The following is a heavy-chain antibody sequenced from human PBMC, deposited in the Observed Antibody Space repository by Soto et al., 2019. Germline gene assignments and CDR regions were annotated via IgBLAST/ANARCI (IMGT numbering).Heavy chain of an antibody. J-gene: IGHJ4*02. CDR2: TYYGWNT. Sequence: LETLSLTCTVSGGSISDYCWSWIRQPPGKGLEWIGYTYYGWNTNYNPSLKSRVTISVDTSKNQFSLKLISVTAADTAVYYCARDREYYDSSGLYFDYWGQGTLVTVSS. CDR3: ARDREYYDSSGLYFDY. V-gene: IGHV4-59*01. CDR1: GGSISDYC. D-gene: IGHD3-22*01.